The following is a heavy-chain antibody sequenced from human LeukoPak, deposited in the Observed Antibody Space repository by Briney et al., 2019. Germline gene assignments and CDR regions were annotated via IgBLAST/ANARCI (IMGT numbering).Heavy chain of an antibody. V-gene: IGHV4-59*01. Sequence: PSETLSLTCTVSGGSISSYYWSWIRQPPGKGLEWIGYIYYSGSTNYNPSLKSRVTISVDTSKNQFSLKLSSVTAADTAVYYCTFNLGSGSYAFDIWGQGTMVTVSS. D-gene: IGHD3-10*01. J-gene: IGHJ3*02. CDR1: GGSISSYY. CDR3: TFNLGSGSYAFDI. CDR2: IYYSGST.